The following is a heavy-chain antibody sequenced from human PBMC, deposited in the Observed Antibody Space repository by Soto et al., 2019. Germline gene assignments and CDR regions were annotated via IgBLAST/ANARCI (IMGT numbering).Heavy chain of an antibody. CDR1: EYSFTSYW. J-gene: IGHJ6*02. V-gene: IGHV5-51*01. Sequence: GESLKISCKGSEYSFTSYWIGWVRQMPGKGLEWMGIIYPGDSDTRYSPSFQGQVTISADKSISTAYLQWSSLKASDTAMYYCARPHYSSGWYYYGMDVWGQGTTVTVS. D-gene: IGHD6-19*01. CDR2: IYPGDSDT. CDR3: ARPHYSSGWYYYGMDV.